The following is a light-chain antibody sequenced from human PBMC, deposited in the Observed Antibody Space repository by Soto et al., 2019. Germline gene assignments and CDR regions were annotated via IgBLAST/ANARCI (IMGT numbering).Light chain of an antibody. CDR1: QSIGDS. CDR3: QQYESLPLT. CDR2: DVS. V-gene: IGKV1-5*01. Sequence: DIQMTQSPSTLSGSVGDRVTITCRASQSIGDSLAWYQQKPGKAPELLIYDVSTLQGGVPSRFSGTGSGTEFTLTISSLQPEDFATYYCQQYESLPLTFGQGTRLEIK. J-gene: IGKJ5*01.